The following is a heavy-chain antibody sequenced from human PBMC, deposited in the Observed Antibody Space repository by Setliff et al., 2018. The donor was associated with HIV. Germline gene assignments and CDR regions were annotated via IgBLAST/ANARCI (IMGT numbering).Heavy chain of an antibody. CDR3: AREGTTIFGVVIMGGFDY. J-gene: IGHJ4*02. V-gene: IGHV3-23*01. Sequence: PGGSLRLSCAASGFTFSNHAMSWVRQAPGEGLEWVSAMLSTGERTFYADSWKGRFTISRDTSNNTVYLQMNSLGAEDTAVYYCAREGTTIFGVVIMGGFDYWGQGTLVTVSS. D-gene: IGHD3-3*01. CDR1: GFTFSNHA. CDR2: MLSTGERT.